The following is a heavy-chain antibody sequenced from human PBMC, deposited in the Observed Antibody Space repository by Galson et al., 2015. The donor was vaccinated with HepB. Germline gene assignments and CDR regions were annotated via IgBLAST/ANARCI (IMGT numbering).Heavy chain of an antibody. Sequence: SLRLSCAASGFTFSDYYMNWVRQAPGKGLEWVSSISSSLTIYYADSVKGRFTISRDNAKNSLYLQMNSLRAEDTAVYYCARSSSWSSGGSCYSVPNAFDIWGQGTMVTVSS. CDR2: ISSSLTI. CDR3: ARSSSWSSGGSCYSVPNAFDI. V-gene: IGHV3-69-1*01. CDR1: GFTFSDYY. J-gene: IGHJ3*02. D-gene: IGHD2-15*01.